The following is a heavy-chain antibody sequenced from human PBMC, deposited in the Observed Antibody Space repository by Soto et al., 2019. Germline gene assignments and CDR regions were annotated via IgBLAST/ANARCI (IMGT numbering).Heavy chain of an antibody. Sequence: SQTLSLTCAISGDSVSSNSAAWNWIRQSPSRGLEWLGRTYYRSKWYNDYAVSVKSRITINPDTSKNQFSLQLNSVTLEDTAVYYCARDNNLIAVAGVEFDYWGQGTLVTVSS. CDR2: TYYRSKWYN. CDR3: ARDNNLIAVAGVEFDY. V-gene: IGHV6-1*01. D-gene: IGHD6-19*01. CDR1: GDSVSSNSAA. J-gene: IGHJ4*02.